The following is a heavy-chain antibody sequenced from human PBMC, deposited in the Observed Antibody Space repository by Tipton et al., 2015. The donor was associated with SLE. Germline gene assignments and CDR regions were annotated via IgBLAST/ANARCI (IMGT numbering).Heavy chain of an antibody. D-gene: IGHD3/OR15-3a*01. CDR1: GFTFSSYE. J-gene: IGHJ4*02. CDR2: IISSGSTI. Sequence: SLRLSCAASGFTFSSYEMNWVRQAPGKGLEWVSYIISSGSTIYYADSVKGRFTISRDNSQNTLFLHMDSLRPDDTAIYYCALKVSRRTGLDYWGQGTLVTVSS. V-gene: IGHV3-48*03. CDR3: ALKVSRRTGLDY.